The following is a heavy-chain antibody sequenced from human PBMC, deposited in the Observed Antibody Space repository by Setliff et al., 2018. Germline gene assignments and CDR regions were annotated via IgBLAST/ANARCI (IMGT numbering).Heavy chain of an antibody. Sequence: GGSLRLSCIASGFTFSNHWMHWVRQTPGKGLVWVSRINGDGRSTNYADSVKGRFTISRDSAKNTLYLQMNSLRAEDTAVYFCAREWQVGSGWVDTVDIWGQGTMVTVSS. CDR2: INGDGRST. D-gene: IGHD1-26*01. V-gene: IGHV3-74*01. J-gene: IGHJ3*02. CDR1: GFTFSNHW. CDR3: AREWQVGSGWVDTVDI.